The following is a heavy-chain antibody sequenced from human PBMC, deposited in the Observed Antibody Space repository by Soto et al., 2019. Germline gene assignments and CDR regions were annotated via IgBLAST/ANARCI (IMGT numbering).Heavy chain of an antibody. Sequence: GGSLRLSCAASGFTFISYWMHWVRQAPWKGLVWVSRINSDGSSTSYADSVKGRFTISRDNAKNTLYLQMNSLRAEDTAVYYCARVLRSSGYTWFDPWGQGTLVTVSS. J-gene: IGHJ5*02. V-gene: IGHV3-74*01. CDR1: GFTFISYW. CDR3: ARVLRSSGYTWFDP. CDR2: INSDGSST.